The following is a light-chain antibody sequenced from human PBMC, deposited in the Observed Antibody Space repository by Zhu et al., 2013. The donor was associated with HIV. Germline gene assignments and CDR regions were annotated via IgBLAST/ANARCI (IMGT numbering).Light chain of an antibody. CDR3: QQYGNSPRG. J-gene: IGKJ2*03. CDR2: GAS. V-gene: IGKV3-11*01. CDR1: QSVSSY. Sequence: EIVLTQSPATLSLSPGERATLSCRASQSVSSYLAWYQQKPGQAPRLLIYGASNRASGVPDRFSGSGSGTDFALTISSLEPEDSATYYCQQYGNSPRGFGQGTKLEIK.